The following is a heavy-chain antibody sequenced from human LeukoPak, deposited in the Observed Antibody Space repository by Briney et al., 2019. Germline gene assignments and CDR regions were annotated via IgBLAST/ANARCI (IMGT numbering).Heavy chain of an antibody. J-gene: IGHJ3*02. CDR1: GYTFTSYG. Sequence: ASVKVSCKASGYTFTSYGISWVRQAPGQGLEWMGWISAYNGNTNYAQKLQGRVTMTTDTSTSTAYMELRSLRSDDTAVYYCARDGFNDSSGYGQPWLRGLAFDIWGQGTMVTVSS. V-gene: IGHV1-18*01. CDR3: ARDGFNDSSGYGQPWLRGLAFDI. CDR2: ISAYNGNT. D-gene: IGHD3-22*01.